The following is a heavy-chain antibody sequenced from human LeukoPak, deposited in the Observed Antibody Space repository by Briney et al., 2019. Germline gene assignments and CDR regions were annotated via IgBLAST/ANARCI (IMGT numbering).Heavy chain of an antibody. CDR3: ARPNYYGSSGYPNWFDP. J-gene: IGHJ5*02. D-gene: IGHD3-22*01. CDR2: INAGNGNT. Sequence: ASVKVSCKASGYTFTSYAIHWVRQAPGQRLEWMGWINAGNGNTKYSQKFQGRVTITRDTSASTVYMELSSLRSEDTAVYYCARPNYYGSSGYPNWFDPWGQGTLVTVSS. CDR1: GYTFTSYA. V-gene: IGHV1-3*01.